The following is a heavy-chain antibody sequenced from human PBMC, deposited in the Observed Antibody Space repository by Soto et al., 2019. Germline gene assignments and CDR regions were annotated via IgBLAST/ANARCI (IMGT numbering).Heavy chain of an antibody. D-gene: IGHD3-22*01. CDR1: GFTFSSYA. V-gene: IGHV3-23*01. CDR3: AKVRGASWVVTYYYYYGMDV. CDR2: ISGSGGST. J-gene: IGHJ6*02. Sequence: EVQLLESGGGLVQPGGSLRLSCAASGFTFSSYAMSWVRQAPGKGLEWVSAISGSGGSTYYADSVKGRFTISRDNSKNTLYLQMKSLRAEDTAVYYCAKVRGASWVVTYYYYYGMDVWGQGTTVTVSS.